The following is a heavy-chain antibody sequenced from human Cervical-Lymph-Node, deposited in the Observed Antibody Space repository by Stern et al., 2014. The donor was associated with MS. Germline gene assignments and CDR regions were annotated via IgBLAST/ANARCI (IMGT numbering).Heavy chain of an antibody. CDR1: GGSVTSASHY. CDR3: ARMYSSGWYDY. Sequence: QVQLQESGPGLVKPSETLSLTCTVSGGSVTSASHYWSWIRQPPGKGLEWIGYIYYSGRTNYNPSLKSRVTISVDPSKYQFSLKLSSVTAADTAVYYCARMYSSGWYDYWGQGTLVTVSS. V-gene: IGHV4-61*01. CDR2: IYYSGRT. D-gene: IGHD6-19*01. J-gene: IGHJ4*02.